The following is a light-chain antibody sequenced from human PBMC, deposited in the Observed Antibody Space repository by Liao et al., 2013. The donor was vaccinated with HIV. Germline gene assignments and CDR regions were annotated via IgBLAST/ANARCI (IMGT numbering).Light chain of an antibody. CDR2: QDN. Sequence: SYELTQSPSVSVSPGQTASITCSGDKLGNKFVCWYQQKPGQSPVLIIYQDNKRPSGIPERFSGSNSGNTATLTISGTQAMDEADYYCQAWHNGGVFGGGTKLTVL. V-gene: IGLV3-1*01. J-gene: IGLJ3*02. CDR1: KLGNKF. CDR3: QAWHNGGV.